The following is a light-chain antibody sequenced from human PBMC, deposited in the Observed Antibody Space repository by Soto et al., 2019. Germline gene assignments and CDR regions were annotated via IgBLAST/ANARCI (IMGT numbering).Light chain of an antibody. Sequence: EIVLTQSPGTLSLSPGERTTLSCRASQSISSSYLAWYQQKPGQAPRLLVYGASSRATGIPDRFSGSGSGTDFTLTISRLEHEDVALYYCQQYSSTFWTLGQGTKVEIK. J-gene: IGKJ1*01. CDR1: QSISSSY. CDR3: QQYSSTFWT. CDR2: GAS. V-gene: IGKV3-20*01.